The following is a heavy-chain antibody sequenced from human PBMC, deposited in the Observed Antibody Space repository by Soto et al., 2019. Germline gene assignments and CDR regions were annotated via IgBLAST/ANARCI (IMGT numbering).Heavy chain of an antibody. Sequence: SETLSLTCTVSGGSISSGDYYWSWIRQPPGKGLEWIGYIYYSGSTYYNPSLKSRVTISVDTSKNQFSLKLSSVTAADTPAYYCARTIVGATHWFDPWGPGTLVTVSS. CDR2: IYYSGST. J-gene: IGHJ5*02. CDR1: GGSISSGDYY. CDR3: ARTIVGATHWFDP. D-gene: IGHD1-26*01. V-gene: IGHV4-30-4*01.